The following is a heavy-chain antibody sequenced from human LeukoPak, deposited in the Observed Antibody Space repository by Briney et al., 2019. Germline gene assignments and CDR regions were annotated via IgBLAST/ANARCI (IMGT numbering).Heavy chain of an antibody. CDR3: ARARRTWFGELEPTFDY. CDR2: ISAYNGNT. V-gene: IGHV1-18*01. CDR1: GYTFTSYG. D-gene: IGHD3-10*01. J-gene: IGHJ4*02. Sequence: ASVKVSCKASGYTFTSYGISWVRQAPGQGLEWMGWISAYNGNTNYAQKLQGRVTMTTDTSTGTAYMELRSLRSDDTAMYYCARARRTWFGELEPTFDYWGQGTLVTVSS.